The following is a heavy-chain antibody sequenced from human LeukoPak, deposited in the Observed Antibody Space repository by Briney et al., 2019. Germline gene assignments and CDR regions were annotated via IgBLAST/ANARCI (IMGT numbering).Heavy chain of an antibody. CDR1: GFTFDDYA. Sequence: GGSLRLSCAASGFTFDDYAMHWVRQAPGKGLEWVSGVSWNSGSIGYADSVKGRFTISRDNAKNSLYLQMNSLRAEDTALYYCARVYAPSYYYYYMDVWGKGTTVTVSS. CDR2: VSWNSGSI. D-gene: IGHD2-8*01. J-gene: IGHJ6*03. CDR3: ARVYAPSYYYYYMDV. V-gene: IGHV3-9*01.